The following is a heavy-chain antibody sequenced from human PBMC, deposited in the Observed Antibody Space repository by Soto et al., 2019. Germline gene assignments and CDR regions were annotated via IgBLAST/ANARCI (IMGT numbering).Heavy chain of an antibody. CDR1: GLDFSSEV. Sequence: SLKISCAASGLDFSSEVMCWVRQAPGKGLEWVSSISGSGRTIYHADSMRGRFAISRDNSKNSLYLQLNNLRVDDTAVYYCAKVGPSYYYGMDVWGQGTTVTVSS. CDR3: AKVGPSYYYGMDV. D-gene: IGHD1-26*01. J-gene: IGHJ6*02. V-gene: IGHV3-23*01. CDR2: ISGSGRTI.